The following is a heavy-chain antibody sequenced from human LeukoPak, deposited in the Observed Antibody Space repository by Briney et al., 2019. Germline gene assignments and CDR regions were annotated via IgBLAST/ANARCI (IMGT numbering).Heavy chain of an antibody. J-gene: IGHJ5*02. CDR3: ARGVSGWYYWDPRGDWFDP. CDR2: INPSDGST. CDR1: GYTFTSYY. Sequence: ASVKVSCKASGYTFTSYYMHWVRQAPGQGLEWMGIINPSDGSTSYAQKFQGRVTMTRDTSTSTVYMELSSLRSEDTAVYYCARGVSGWYYWDPRGDWFDPWGQGTLVTVSS. V-gene: IGHV1-46*01. D-gene: IGHD6-19*01.